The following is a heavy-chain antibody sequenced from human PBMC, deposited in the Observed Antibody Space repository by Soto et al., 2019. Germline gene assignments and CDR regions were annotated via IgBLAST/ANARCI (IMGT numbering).Heavy chain of an antibody. J-gene: IGHJ2*01. D-gene: IGHD3-16*01. CDR3: ARGGYDWYFDL. CDR1: GYTFNSYY. CDR2: FNPSGGST. Sequence: GASVKVSCKASGYTFNSYYIHWVRQAPGQGLEWMGIFNPSGGSTNYAQKLQGRVTLTRDTSTSTVYMELNSLRSEDTAIYYCARGGYDWYFDLWGRGTLVTVS. V-gene: IGHV1-46*02.